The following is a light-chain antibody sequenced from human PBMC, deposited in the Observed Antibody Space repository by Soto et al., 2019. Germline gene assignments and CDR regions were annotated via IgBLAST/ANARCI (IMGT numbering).Light chain of an antibody. CDR3: QYCGSSPWT. CDR1: QSVSSNY. J-gene: IGKJ1*01. V-gene: IGKV3-20*01. Sequence: EMVLTQSPGTLSLSPGERGTLSCSASQSVSSNYLAWYQQKPGQAPRHLIYSAFSRATGIPDRFSGSGSGTYCSLTVSILEPEDFGVYYFQYCGSSPWTFGQGTMVEGK. CDR2: SAF.